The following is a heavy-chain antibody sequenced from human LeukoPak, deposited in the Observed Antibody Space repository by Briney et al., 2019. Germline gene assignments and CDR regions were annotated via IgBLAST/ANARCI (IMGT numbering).Heavy chain of an antibody. V-gene: IGHV3-21*04. J-gene: IGHJ4*02. Sequence: GGSLRLSCAASGFTFSSYSMNWVRQAPGKGLEWVSSISSSSSYIYYADSVKGRFTISRDNSKNTLYLQMNSLRAEDTAVYYCAKVPSWYDYGGNLPSDYWGQGTLVTVSS. CDR1: GFTFSSYS. CDR2: ISSSSSYI. D-gene: IGHD4-23*01. CDR3: AKVPSWYDYGGNLPSDY.